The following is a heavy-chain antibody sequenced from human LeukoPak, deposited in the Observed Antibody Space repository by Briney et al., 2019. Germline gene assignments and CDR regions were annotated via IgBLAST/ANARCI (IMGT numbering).Heavy chain of an antibody. J-gene: IGHJ4*01. D-gene: IGHD3-22*01. CDR1: GFTVSSNY. CDR3: ARESNSGYYLSQ. V-gene: IGHV3-66*01. CDR2: IYRGGRT. Sequence: GGSLRLSCAASGFTVSSNYMSWVRQAPGTGLEWVSVIYRGGRTYYADSVKGRFTISRDNSKNTVYLQMNSLRAEDTAVYYCARESNSGYYLSQWGDGTLVTVSS.